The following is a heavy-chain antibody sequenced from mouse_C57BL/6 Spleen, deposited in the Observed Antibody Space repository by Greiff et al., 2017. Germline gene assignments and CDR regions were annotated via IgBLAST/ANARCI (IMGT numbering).Heavy chain of an antibody. J-gene: IGHJ3*01. CDR2: IYPGSGST. CDR3: ITGSFAY. V-gene: IGHV1-55*01. CDR1: GYTFTSYW. Sequence: QVHVKQPGAELVKPGASVKMSCKASGYTFTSYWITWVKQRPGQGLEWIGDIYPGSGSTNYNEKFKSKATLTVDTSSSTAYMQLSSLTSEDSAVYYCITGSFAYWGQGTLVTVSA. D-gene: IGHD4-1*01.